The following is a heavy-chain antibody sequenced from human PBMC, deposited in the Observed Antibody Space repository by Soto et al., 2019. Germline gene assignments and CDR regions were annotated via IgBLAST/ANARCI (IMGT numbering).Heavy chain of an antibody. J-gene: IGHJ6*02. CDR1: GYSFTRYG. CDR2: INAYNGNT. CDR3: AMVDVYVTPSPQDV. V-gene: IGHV1-18*01. D-gene: IGHD3-16*01. Sequence: QVQLVQSGAEVKNPGASVKVSCKASGYSFTRYGIGWARQAPGQGLEWMGWINAYNGNTNYAHKLQGRLTLTTDTSTTTTYMELRSLRSNDTAIYYCAMVDVYVTPSPQDVWGQGTTVTVSS.